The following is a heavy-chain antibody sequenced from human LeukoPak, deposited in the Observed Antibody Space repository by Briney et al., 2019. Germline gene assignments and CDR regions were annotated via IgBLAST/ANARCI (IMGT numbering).Heavy chain of an antibody. J-gene: IGHJ3*02. V-gene: IGHV4-39*01. CDR1: GGSISSSSHY. Sequence: SETLSLTCTVSGGSISSSSHYWGWIRQPPGKGLEWIGSIYYGGHTYYTPSLKSRVTISVDTSKNQFSLKLSSVTAADTAVYYCARLRSTSHDAFDIWGQGTMVTVSS. CDR3: ARLRSTSHDAFDI. CDR2: IYYGGHT. D-gene: IGHD2-2*01.